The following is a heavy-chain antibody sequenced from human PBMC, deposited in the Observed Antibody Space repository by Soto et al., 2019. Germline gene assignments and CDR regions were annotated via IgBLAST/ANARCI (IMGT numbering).Heavy chain of an antibody. Sequence: GGSLKLSCAASGFTFSSYNMNWVRQAPGKGLEWVSSISSSSSYIYYADSVKGRFTISRDNAKNSLYLQMNSLRAEDTAVYYCARDATYYDFWSGYHYYYGMDVWGQGT. D-gene: IGHD3-3*01. J-gene: IGHJ6*02. CDR3: ARDATYYDFWSGYHYYYGMDV. CDR2: ISSSSSYI. V-gene: IGHV3-21*01. CDR1: GFTFSSYN.